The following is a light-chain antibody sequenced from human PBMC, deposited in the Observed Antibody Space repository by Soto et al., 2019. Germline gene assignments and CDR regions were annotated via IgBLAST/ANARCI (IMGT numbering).Light chain of an antibody. CDR2: AAS. CDR3: QQSYISPYT. Sequence: DIQMTQSPSSLSVSVGDRVTITCRASESIANYLNWYQQKSGKAPNLLIYAASDLQSGVPSRFSGCGSATDFTLTISSHPTEDFANYFCQQSYISPYTFGQGTQLDI. J-gene: IGKJ2*01. V-gene: IGKV1-39*01. CDR1: ESIANY.